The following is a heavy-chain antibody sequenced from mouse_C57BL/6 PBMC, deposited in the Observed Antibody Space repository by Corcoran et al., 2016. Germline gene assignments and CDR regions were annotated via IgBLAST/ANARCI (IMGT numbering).Heavy chain of an antibody. V-gene: IGHV9-3*01. CDR1: GYTFTTYG. CDR2: INTYSGVP. Sequence: QIQLVQSGPELKKPGETVKISCKASGYTFTTYGMSWVKQAPGKGLKWMGWINTYSGVPTYADDFKGRFAFSLETSASTAYLQINNLKNEDTATYFCARNYYDYGFDYWGQGTTLTVSS. D-gene: IGHD2-4*01. CDR3: ARNYYDYGFDY. J-gene: IGHJ2*01.